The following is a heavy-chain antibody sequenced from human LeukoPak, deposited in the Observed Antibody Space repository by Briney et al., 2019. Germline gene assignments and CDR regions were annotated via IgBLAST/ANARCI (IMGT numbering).Heavy chain of an antibody. Sequence: GGSLRLSCAASGFTFSTCSMKWVRQAPGKALEWVSSISGSSYHIYYADSVKGRFTISRDNANNLLYLQMNGLRAEDTAVYYCASGTIVGARGADNWGQGTLVTVSS. D-gene: IGHD1-26*01. J-gene: IGHJ4*02. V-gene: IGHV3-21*01. CDR2: ISGSSYHI. CDR3: ASGTIVGARGADN. CDR1: GFTFSTCS.